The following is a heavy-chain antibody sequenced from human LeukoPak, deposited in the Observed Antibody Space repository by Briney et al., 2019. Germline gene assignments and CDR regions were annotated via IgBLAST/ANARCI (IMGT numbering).Heavy chain of an antibody. D-gene: IGHD5-12*01. CDR3: ARDRVRGYDPFFDY. CDR1: GGTFSSYA. CDR2: IIPIFGTA. Sequence: GASVKVSCKASGGTFSSYAISWVRQAPGQGLEWMGGIIPIFGTANYAQKFQGRVTITRDTSASTAYMELSSLRSEDTAVYYCARDRVRGYDPFFDYWGQGTLVTVSS. V-gene: IGHV1-69*05. J-gene: IGHJ4*02.